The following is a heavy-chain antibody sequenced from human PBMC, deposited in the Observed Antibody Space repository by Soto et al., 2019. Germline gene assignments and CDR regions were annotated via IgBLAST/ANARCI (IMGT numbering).Heavy chain of an antibody. Sequence: QVQLVQSGAELKKPGDSVKVSCEASGYSFTNYGISWVRQAPGQGLEWMGWISAYNGNTVYAQKFQGRITMTTDEYTNTAYLELRSLKSDDTAVYYCARRVRYETSSPDDNWGQGTLVTVSS. V-gene: IGHV1-18*01. J-gene: IGHJ4*02. CDR2: ISAYNGNT. CDR1: GYSFTNYG. CDR3: ARRVRYETSSPDDN. D-gene: IGHD2-2*01.